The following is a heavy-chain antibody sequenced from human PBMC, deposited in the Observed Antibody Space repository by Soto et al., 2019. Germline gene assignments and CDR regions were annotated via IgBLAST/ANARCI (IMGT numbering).Heavy chain of an antibody. V-gene: IGHV3-23*01. CDR2: ISGSGGST. D-gene: IGHD6-19*01. J-gene: IGHJ6*02. Sequence: EVQLLESGGGLVQPGGSLRLSCAASGFTFSSYAMSWVRQAPGKGLEWVSAISGSGGSTYYADSVKGRFTISRDNSKNPLYLQMNSLRAEDTAVYYCAKGAPVAGPSLYYYYGMDVWGQGTTVTVSS. CDR1: GFTFSSYA. CDR3: AKGAPVAGPSLYYYYGMDV.